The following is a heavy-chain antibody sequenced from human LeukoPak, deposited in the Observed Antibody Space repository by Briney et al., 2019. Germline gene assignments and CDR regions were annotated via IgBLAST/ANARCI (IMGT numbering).Heavy chain of an antibody. D-gene: IGHD6-13*01. CDR1: GGSISSSSYY. CDR2: IYYSGST. V-gene: IGHV4-39*07. J-gene: IGHJ3*02. Sequence: SETLSLTCTVSGGSISSSSYYWGWIRQPPGKGLEWIGSIYYSGSTYYNPSLKSRVTISVDTSKNQFSLKLSSVTAADTAVYYCARDEQQLVFAFDIWGQGTMVTVSS. CDR3: ARDEQQLVFAFDI.